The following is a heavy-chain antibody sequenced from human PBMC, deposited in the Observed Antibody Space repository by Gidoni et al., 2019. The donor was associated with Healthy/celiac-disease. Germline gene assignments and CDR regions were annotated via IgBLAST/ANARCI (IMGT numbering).Heavy chain of an antibody. CDR3: AKDHYDFWSGQSDY. V-gene: IGHV3-30*18. CDR1: GFPFSSYG. D-gene: IGHD3-3*01. J-gene: IGHJ4*02. CDR2: ISYDGSNK. Sequence: QVQLVESGGGVVQPGRSLRLSCAASGFPFSSYGMHWVRQAPGKGLEWVAVISYDGSNKYYADSVKGRFTISRDNSKNTLYLQMNSLRAEDTAVYYCAKDHYDFWSGQSDYWGQGTLVTVSS.